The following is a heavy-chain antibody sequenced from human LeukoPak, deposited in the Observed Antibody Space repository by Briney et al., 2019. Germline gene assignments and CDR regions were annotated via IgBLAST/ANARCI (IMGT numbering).Heavy chain of an antibody. CDR1: GFTISSYG. CDR2: ISGSGGDT. CDR3: AKRAPMVRGRTDYQYGMDV. D-gene: IGHD3-10*01. Sequence: GGSLRLSCAGSGFTISSYGMSWVRQAPGKGLEWVSAISGSGGDTYYADSVKGRFTISGDNSKNTLYMQMNSLGAEDTAVYYCAKRAPMVRGRTDYQYGMDVWGQGTTVTVSS. V-gene: IGHV3-23*01. J-gene: IGHJ6*02.